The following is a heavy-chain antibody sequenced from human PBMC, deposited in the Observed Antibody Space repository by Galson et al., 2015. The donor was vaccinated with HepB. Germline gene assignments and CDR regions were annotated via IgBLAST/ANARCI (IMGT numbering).Heavy chain of an antibody. J-gene: IGHJ4*02. CDR1: GFIFSDHT. V-gene: IGHV3-64*04. D-gene: IGHD4-17*01. CDR3: ARERVSYGDYLVLGFDY. Sequence: SLRLSCAASGFIFSDHTMLWVRQAPGKGLEYVSAISSNGRGTYYATSVQGRFTISRDNAKNSLYLQMNSLRAEDTAVYYCARERVSYGDYLVLGFDYWGQGTLVTVSS. CDR2: ISSNGRGT.